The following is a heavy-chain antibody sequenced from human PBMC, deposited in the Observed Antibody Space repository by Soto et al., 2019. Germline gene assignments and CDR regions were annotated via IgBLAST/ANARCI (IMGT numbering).Heavy chain of an antibody. CDR3: ATIGYCSGGSCYFSWFDP. CDR2: FDPEDGET. V-gene: IGHV1-24*01. Sequence: ASVKVSCKVSGYTLTELSMHWVRQAPGKGLEWMGGFDPEDGETIYAQKFRGRVTMTEDTSTDTAYMELSSLRSEDTAVYYCATIGYCSGGSCYFSWFDPWGQGTLVTVSS. D-gene: IGHD2-15*01. CDR1: GYTLTELS. J-gene: IGHJ5*02.